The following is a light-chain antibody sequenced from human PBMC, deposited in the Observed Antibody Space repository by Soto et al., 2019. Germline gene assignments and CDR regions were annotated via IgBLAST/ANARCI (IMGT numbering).Light chain of an antibody. V-gene: IGKV3D-7*01. J-gene: IGKJ1*01. CDR1: QSVSRSY. CDR3: QQYYNLWT. CDR2: GAS. Sequence: EIVLTQSPGTLSLSPGERPTLSCRASQSVSRSYLAWYQQKPGQAPRPLIYGASTRATGIPARFSGSGSGTEFTLTISSLQSEDFAVYYCQQYYNLWTFGQGTKVDIK.